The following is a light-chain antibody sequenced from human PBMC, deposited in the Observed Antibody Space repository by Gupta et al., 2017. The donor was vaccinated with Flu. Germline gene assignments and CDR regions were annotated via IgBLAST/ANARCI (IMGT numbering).Light chain of an antibody. V-gene: IGKV1-5*03. Sequence: DIQMTQSPSTLSASAGDRVTITCLASESISTWLAWYQQKPGKAPKLLIYKASSLESGVPSRFSGSGSGTEFTLTIRSLQPDDFAAYYCQQFYTSPRNLGEGTKMEIK. J-gene: IGKJ2*02. CDR1: ESISTW. CDR3: QQFYTSPRN. CDR2: KAS.